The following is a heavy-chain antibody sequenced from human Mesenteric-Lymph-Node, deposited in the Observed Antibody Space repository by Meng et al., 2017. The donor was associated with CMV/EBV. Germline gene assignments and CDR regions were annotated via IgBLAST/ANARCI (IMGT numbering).Heavy chain of an antibody. Sequence: GESLKISCAAFGFTFSHYWMHWVRQTPEQGLVWVSRINGDGSYANYADNVEGRLIISRDNAKNTLYLQMNSLRAEDTGVYYCIRDGHHWNFDYWGQGTQVTVSS. J-gene: IGHJ4*02. D-gene: IGHD1-1*01. CDR3: IRDGHHWNFDY. CDR1: GFTFSHYW. V-gene: IGHV3-74*01. CDR2: INGDGSYA.